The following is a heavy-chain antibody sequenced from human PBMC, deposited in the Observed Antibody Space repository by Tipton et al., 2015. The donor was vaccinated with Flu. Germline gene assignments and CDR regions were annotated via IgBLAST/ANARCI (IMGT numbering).Heavy chain of an antibody. Sequence: SLRLSCAASGFTFTSAWMTWVRQAPGRGLEWVGRIKTKTEGGTTEYAAPVKARFTISRDDSRNTLYLQMNHLRTEDTAVYYCSTHPHTSGPPWGQGTLVTVSS. CDR2: IKTKTEGGTT. CDR1: GFTFTSAW. D-gene: IGHD6-19*01. V-gene: IGHV3-15*01. J-gene: IGHJ1*01. CDR3: STHPHTSGPP.